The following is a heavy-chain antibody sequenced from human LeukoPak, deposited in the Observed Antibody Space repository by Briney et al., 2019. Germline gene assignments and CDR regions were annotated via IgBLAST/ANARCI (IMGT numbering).Heavy chain of an antibody. CDR2: INHSGST. V-gene: IGHV4-39*07. CDR1: GGSISSSNYY. Sequence: SETLSLTCTVSGGSISSSNYYWSWIRQPPGKGLEWIGEINHSGSTNYNPSLKSRVTISVDTSKNQFSLKLSSVTAADTAVYYCARVGRSAAAGRLMDWFDPWGQGTLVTVSS. J-gene: IGHJ5*02. D-gene: IGHD6-13*01. CDR3: ARVGRSAAAGRLMDWFDP.